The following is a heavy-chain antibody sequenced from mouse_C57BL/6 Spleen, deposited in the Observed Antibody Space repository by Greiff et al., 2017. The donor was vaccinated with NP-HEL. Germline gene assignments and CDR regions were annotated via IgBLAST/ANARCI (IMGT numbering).Heavy chain of an antibody. D-gene: IGHD4-1*01. Sequence: VQLQQSGAELARPGASVKLSCKASGYTFTSYGISWVKQRTGQGLEWIGEIYPRSGNTYYNEKFKGKATLTADKSSSTAYMQLSSLTSEDSAVYFCARGGELGYYFDYWGQGTTLTVSS. V-gene: IGHV1-81*01. CDR1: GYTFTSYG. CDR2: IYPRSGNT. J-gene: IGHJ2*01. CDR3: ARGGELGYYFDY.